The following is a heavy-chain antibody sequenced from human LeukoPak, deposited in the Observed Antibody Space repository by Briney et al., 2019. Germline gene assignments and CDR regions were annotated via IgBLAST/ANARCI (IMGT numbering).Heavy chain of an antibody. CDR3: VAAGPDYYFSYGMDV. Sequence: ASVKVSCKASGYTFTTYAIYWVRQAPGQRLEWMGWINGGNGKTKYSQKFQGRVTITRDTSASTAYMELSSLRSEDTAVYYCVAAGPDYYFSYGMDVWGQGTTVTVSS. D-gene: IGHD6-13*01. V-gene: IGHV1-3*01. CDR2: INGGNGKT. CDR1: GYTFTTYA. J-gene: IGHJ6*02.